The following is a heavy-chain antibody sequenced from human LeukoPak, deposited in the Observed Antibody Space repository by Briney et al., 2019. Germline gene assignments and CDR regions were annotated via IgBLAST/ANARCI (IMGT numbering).Heavy chain of an antibody. D-gene: IGHD3-10*01. Sequence: GGSLRLSCAASGFTISSYGMHWVRQAPGKGLEWVAVILSDGSKEFYTDSVKGRFTISRDNSKNTLYLQMNSLRAEDTAVYYCAKPRGAFDIWGQGTMVTVSS. J-gene: IGHJ3*02. V-gene: IGHV3-33*06. CDR3: AKPRGAFDI. CDR1: GFTISSYG. CDR2: ILSDGSKE.